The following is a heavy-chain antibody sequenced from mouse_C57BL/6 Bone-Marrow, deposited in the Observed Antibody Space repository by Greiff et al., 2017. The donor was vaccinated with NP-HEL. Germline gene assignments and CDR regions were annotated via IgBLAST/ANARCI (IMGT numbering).Heavy chain of an antibody. V-gene: IGHV5-15*01. CDR2: ISNLAYSI. CDR3: AREEAGTFDY. J-gene: IGHJ2*01. CDR1: GFTFSDYG. Sequence: EVQLVESGGGLVQPGGSLKLSCAASGFTFSDYGMAWVRQAPRKGPEWVAFISNLAYSIYYADTVTGRFPISRENAKNTLYLEMSSRRSEDTAMDYCAREEAGTFDYWGQGTTLTVSS. D-gene: IGHD4-1*01.